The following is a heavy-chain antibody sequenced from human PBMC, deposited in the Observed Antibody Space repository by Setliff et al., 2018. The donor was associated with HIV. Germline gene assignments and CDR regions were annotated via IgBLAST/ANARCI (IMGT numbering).Heavy chain of an antibody. Sequence: PGGSLRLSCVASGLTFDVYWMTWVRQVPGKGLEWVANMKEDGSEKYYVDSVAGRFTISRDNTKNTRFLQMSGLRADDTAVYYCANQTRQWLVYYWGQGTLVTVSS. CDR1: GLTFDVYW. CDR3: ANQTRQWLVYY. J-gene: IGHJ4*02. D-gene: IGHD6-19*01. CDR2: MKEDGSEK. V-gene: IGHV3-7*05.